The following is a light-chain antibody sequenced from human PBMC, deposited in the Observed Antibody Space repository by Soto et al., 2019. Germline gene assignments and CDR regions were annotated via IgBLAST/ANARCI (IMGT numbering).Light chain of an antibody. Sequence: DIQVTQSPSSVSASVGDRVTITCRTSQDVSSWLAWYQQKLGKAPELLIYSASTLQTGVPSRFSGSGSGTDFTLTISSLQPEDFATYYCQPANSFPLTFGGGTKVEIK. J-gene: IGKJ4*01. CDR2: SAS. CDR3: QPANSFPLT. CDR1: QDVSSW. V-gene: IGKV1-12*01.